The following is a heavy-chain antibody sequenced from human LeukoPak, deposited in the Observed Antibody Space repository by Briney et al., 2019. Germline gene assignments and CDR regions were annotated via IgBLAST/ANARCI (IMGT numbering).Heavy chain of an antibody. CDR1: GFTFSSYW. CDR2: IKSDGNT. D-gene: IGHD3-22*01. V-gene: IGHV3-74*01. CDR3: ARAPSEIGGYYPEYFRH. Sequence: GGSLRLSCAASGFTFSSYWMHWVRQAPGKGLVWVSHIKSDGNTNYADSVKGRFTISRDNAKNTVSLQMNSLRAEDTGVYYCARAPSEIGGYYPEYFRHWGQGTLVTVSS. J-gene: IGHJ1*01.